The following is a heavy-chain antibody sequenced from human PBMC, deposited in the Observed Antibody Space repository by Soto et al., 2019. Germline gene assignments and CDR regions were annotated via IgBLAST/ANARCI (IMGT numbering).Heavy chain of an antibody. CDR3: GSDTGDRSGYCYYPFYGLDV. J-gene: IGHJ6*02. CDR2: ITWNSVNI. V-gene: IGHV3-9*01. CDR1: GFIFNNYG. Sequence: LRLSCAASGFIFNNYGMHWVRQAPGKGLEWVSGITWNSVNIGYADSVKGRFTISRDNAENSLYLQMTSLRPDDTALYYCGSDTGDRSGYCYYPFYGLDVWGQGTTVTVSS. D-gene: IGHD6-25*01.